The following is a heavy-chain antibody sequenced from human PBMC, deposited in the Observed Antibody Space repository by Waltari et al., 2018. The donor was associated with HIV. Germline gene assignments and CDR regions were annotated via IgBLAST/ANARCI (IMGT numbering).Heavy chain of an antibody. CDR2: IIPIFGTA. V-gene: IGHV1-69*01. Sequence: QVQLVQSGAEVKKPGSSVKVSCKASGGTFSSYAISWVRQAPGQGLEWMGGIIPIFGTANYAQKFQGRVTITADESTSTAYMELSSLRSEDTAVYYCARDVEMATSFRDGTNWFDPWGQGTLVTVSS. CDR1: GGTFSSYA. D-gene: IGHD5-12*01. CDR3: ARDVEMATSFRDGTNWFDP. J-gene: IGHJ5*02.